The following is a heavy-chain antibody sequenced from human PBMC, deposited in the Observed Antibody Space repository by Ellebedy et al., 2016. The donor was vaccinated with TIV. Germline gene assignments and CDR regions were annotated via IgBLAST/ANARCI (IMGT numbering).Heavy chain of an antibody. Sequence: SETLSLTXPVYGASFSGYFWSWIRQPPGKGLEWIGEINHSGSTNYNPSLKSRLTVSVDTSKNQFSLKLSSVTAADTAVYYCARDYGGNSFFVAYWGQGTLVTVSS. D-gene: IGHD4-23*01. CDR1: GASFSGYF. CDR2: INHSGST. CDR3: ARDYGGNSFFVAY. J-gene: IGHJ4*02. V-gene: IGHV4-34*01.